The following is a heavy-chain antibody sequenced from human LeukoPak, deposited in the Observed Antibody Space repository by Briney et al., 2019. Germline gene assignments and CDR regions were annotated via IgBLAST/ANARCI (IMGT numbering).Heavy chain of an antibody. V-gene: IGHV3-21*01. CDR3: ARLRCDVTSCFGKYYFDH. J-gene: IGHJ4*02. CDR1: GFTFSAFP. Sequence: GGSLRLSCAASGFTFSAFPLEWVRQAPGKGLEWVSSVNGDSSHIYYADSVKGRFTIARDNARNSLHLQMNSLRAEDTAVYYCARLRCDVTSCFGKYYFDHWGQGTLVTVSS. D-gene: IGHD2-2*01. CDR2: VNGDSSHI.